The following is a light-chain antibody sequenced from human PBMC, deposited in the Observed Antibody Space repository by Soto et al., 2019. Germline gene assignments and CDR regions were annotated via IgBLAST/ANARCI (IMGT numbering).Light chain of an antibody. V-gene: IGKV1-5*01. CDR2: DAS. CDR3: QQYNSYST. J-gene: IGKJ1*01. CDR1: QSINTR. Sequence: DIQITQRPSTLSASAGGRVTITCRASQSINTRLAWYQQKPGKAPKLLISDASSSESGVPSRFSGSGSGTEFTLTISSLQPDDFATYYCQQYNSYSTFGQGTKVDIK.